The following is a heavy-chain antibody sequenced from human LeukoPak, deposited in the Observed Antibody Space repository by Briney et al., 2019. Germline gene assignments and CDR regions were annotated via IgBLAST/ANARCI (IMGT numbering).Heavy chain of an antibody. D-gene: IGHD6-19*01. V-gene: IGHV1-3*01. J-gene: IGHJ4*02. CDR3: ARMYNSGLYYFDY. Sequence: GASVKVSCKASGYTFTSYAMHWVRQAPGQRLEWMGWINAGNGNTTYSQKFQGRVTITRDKSASTDYMELSSVRSEDTAVYYGARMYNSGLYYFDYWGKGTLVTVFS. CDR2: INAGNGNT. CDR1: GYTFTSYA.